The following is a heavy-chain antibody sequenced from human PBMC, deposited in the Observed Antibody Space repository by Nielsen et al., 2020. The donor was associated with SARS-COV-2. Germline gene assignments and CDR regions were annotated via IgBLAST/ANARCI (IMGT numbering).Heavy chain of an antibody. CDR2: IYYSGST. J-gene: IGHJ4*02. CDR3: ARGPPVDYYDNSGYYYLDY. Sequence: SETLSLTCTVSGGSISSYYWSWIRQPPGKGLEWIGYIYYSGSTNYNPSLKSRVTISVDTSKNQFSLKLSSVTAADTAVYYCARGPPVDYYDNSGYYYLDYWGQGTLVTVSS. V-gene: IGHV4-59*01. D-gene: IGHD3-22*01. CDR1: GGSISSYY.